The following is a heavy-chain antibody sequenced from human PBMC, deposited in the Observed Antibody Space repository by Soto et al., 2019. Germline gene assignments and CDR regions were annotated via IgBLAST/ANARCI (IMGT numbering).Heavy chain of an antibody. CDR2: ISYDGRNK. CDR3: AKGGHEHYYYYYMDV. CDR1: GFTFSSYG. D-gene: IGHD1-26*01. Sequence: QVQLVESGGGVVQPGRSLRLSCAASGFTFSSYGMHWVRQAPGKGLEWVAVISYDGRNKYYADSVKGRFTISRDNSKNTLYLQMNSLRAEDTAVYYCAKGGHEHYYYYYMDVWGKGTTVTVSS. V-gene: IGHV3-30*18. J-gene: IGHJ6*03.